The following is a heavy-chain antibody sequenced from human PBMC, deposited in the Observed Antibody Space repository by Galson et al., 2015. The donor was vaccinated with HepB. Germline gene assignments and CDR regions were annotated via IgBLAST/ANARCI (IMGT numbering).Heavy chain of an antibody. CDR2: TYYRSKWYS. V-gene: IGHV6-1*01. J-gene: IGHJ4*02. CDR1: GDSVSSNSAA. CDR3: AREIMVVPATSRGRIGN. Sequence: CAISGDSVSSNSAAWNWIRQSPSRGLEWLGRTYYRSKWYSHYAVSVKSRITINPDTSKNQFSLQLDSVTPEDTAVYYCAREIMVVPATSRGRIGNWGPGTLVTVSS. D-gene: IGHD2-21*02.